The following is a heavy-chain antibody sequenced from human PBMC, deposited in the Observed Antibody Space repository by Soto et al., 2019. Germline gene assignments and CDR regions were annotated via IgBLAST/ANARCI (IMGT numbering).Heavy chain of an antibody. CDR3: AKDRTVAARNFDY. Sequence: PGGSLRLSCAASGFAFSNYAMHWVRQAPGKGLEWVSSISTSIDATYYADSVKGRFTISRDDSKNTLYLQMNSLRAEDSAVYCCAKDRTVAARNFDYWGQGTQVTVSS. V-gene: IGHV3-23*01. D-gene: IGHD6-6*01. J-gene: IGHJ4*02. CDR2: ISTSIDAT. CDR1: GFAFSNYA.